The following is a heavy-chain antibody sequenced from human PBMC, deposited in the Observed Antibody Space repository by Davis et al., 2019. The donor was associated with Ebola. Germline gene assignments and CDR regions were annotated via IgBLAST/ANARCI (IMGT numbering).Heavy chain of an antibody. CDR3: ASLRQTYDSSGYSQPFDY. V-gene: IGHV4-39*01. CDR1: GGSIRNINYY. D-gene: IGHD3-22*01. Sequence: MPSETLSLTCTVSGGSIRNINYYWGWIRQPPGKGLEWIGSIYYSGSTYYNPSLKSRITVSVDPSKNQFSLKLNSATAADTAVYYCASLRQTYDSSGYSQPFDYWGQGSLVTVSS. J-gene: IGHJ4*02. CDR2: IYYSGST.